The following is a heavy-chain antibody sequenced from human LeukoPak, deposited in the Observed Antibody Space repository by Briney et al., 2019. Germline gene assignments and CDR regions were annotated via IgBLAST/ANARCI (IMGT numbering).Heavy chain of an antibody. CDR1: GYTLTELS. D-gene: IGHD3-10*01. CDR3: ARSRFPYYRLSGADYYYMDV. Sequence: ASVKVSCKVSGYTLTELSMHWVRQAPGKGLEWMGGFDPEDGETIYAQKFQGRVTMTEDTSTDTAYMELSSLRSEDTAVYYCARSRFPYYRLSGADYYYMDVWAKGTTVTVSS. CDR2: FDPEDGET. J-gene: IGHJ6*03. V-gene: IGHV1-24*01.